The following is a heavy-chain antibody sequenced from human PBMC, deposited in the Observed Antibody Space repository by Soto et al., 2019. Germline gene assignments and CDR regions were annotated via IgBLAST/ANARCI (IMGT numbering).Heavy chain of an antibody. D-gene: IGHD3-22*01. V-gene: IGHV4-30-2*01. CDR3: ARGVEYYDSSGYYHGVYFDY. Sequence: KPSETLSLTCAVSGGSISSGGYSWSWIRQPPGKGLEWIGYIYHSGSTYYNPSLKSRVTISVDRSKNQFSLKLSSVTAADTAVYYCARGVEYYDSSGYYHGVYFDYWGQGTLVTVSS. CDR1: GGSISSGGYS. CDR2: IYHSGST. J-gene: IGHJ4*02.